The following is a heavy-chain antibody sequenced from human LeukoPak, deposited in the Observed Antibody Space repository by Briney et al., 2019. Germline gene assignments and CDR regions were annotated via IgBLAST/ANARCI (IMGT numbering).Heavy chain of an antibody. CDR1: GVSFSGYY. Sequence: TPSETLSLTCAVYGVSFSGYYWSWIRQPPGKGLEWIGEINHSGSTNYNPSLKSRVTISVDTSKNQFSLKLSSVTAADTAVYYCARLGWSYNFDYWGQGTLVTVSS. V-gene: IGHV4-34*01. D-gene: IGHD1-26*01. J-gene: IGHJ4*02. CDR3: ARLGWSYNFDY. CDR2: INHSGST.